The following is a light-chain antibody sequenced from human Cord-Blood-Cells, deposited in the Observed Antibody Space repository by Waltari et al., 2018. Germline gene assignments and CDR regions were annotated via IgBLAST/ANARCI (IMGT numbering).Light chain of an antibody. CDR1: SSDVGGYNY. V-gene: IGLV2-14*01. CDR2: EVS. CDR3: SSYTSSSTYV. J-gene: IGLJ1*01. Sequence: QSALTQPASVSGSPGQSITISCPGTSSDVGGYNYVSWYQQHPGKDPKLMIYEVSNRPSGISNRFSGSKSSNTASLTISGLQAEDEADYYCSSYTSSSTYVFGTGTKVTVL.